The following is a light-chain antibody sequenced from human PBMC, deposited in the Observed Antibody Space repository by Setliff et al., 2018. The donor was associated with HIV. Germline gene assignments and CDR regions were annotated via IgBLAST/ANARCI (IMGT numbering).Light chain of an antibody. CDR3: AAWDDSLSCYV. J-gene: IGLJ1*01. Sequence: QSALAQPPSASGTPGQRVTISCSGSSSNIGRDYVYWYQQVPETAPKLLIYRNNQRPSRVPGRFSGSKSGTSASLAISGLQSGDEADYYCAAWDDSLSCYVFGTGTKVTVL. CDR2: RNN. V-gene: IGLV1-47*01. CDR1: SSNIGRDY.